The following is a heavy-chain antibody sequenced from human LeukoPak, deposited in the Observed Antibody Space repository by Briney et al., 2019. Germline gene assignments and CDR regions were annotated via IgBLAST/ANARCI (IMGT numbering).Heavy chain of an antibody. Sequence: GGSLRLSSVASGFTLSNYSTYWGRQAPGKGLVWVSRISTDGSSTYYADSVKGRFTISRENAKNTLYLQMSSLRAEDTAVYYCARHQDTLYNNKWFETRGPGALCTVSS. D-gene: IGHD2-15*01. CDR3: ARHQDTLYNNKWFET. CDR2: ISTDGSST. J-gene: IGHJ5*01. V-gene: IGHV3-74*01. CDR1: GFTLSNYS.